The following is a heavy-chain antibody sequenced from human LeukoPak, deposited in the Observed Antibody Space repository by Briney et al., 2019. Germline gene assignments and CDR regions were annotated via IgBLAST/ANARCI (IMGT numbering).Heavy chain of an antibody. CDR1: GGSFSGYY. Sequence: SETLSLTCAVCGGSFSGYYWSWIRQPPGKGLEWIGEINHSGSTNYNPSLKSRVTISVDTSKNQFSLKLSSVTAADTAVYYCARALYCSGGSCYHKHYYYYGMDVWGQGTTVTVSS. J-gene: IGHJ6*02. CDR3: ARALYCSGGSCYHKHYYYYGMDV. CDR2: INHSGST. V-gene: IGHV4-34*01. D-gene: IGHD2-15*01.